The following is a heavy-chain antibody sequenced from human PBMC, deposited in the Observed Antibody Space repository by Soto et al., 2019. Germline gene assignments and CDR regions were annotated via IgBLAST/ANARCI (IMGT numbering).Heavy chain of an antibody. J-gene: IGHJ6*02. CDR2: IIPIFGTA. V-gene: IGHV1-69*13. CDR1: GGTFSSYA. CDR3: ARGLRIIMIEVVITPDYYYSVTDV. D-gene: IGHD3-22*01. Sequence: SVKVSCKASGGTFSSYAISWVRQAPGQGLEWMGGIIPIFGTANYAQKFQGRVTITADESTSTAYMELSSLRSEDTAVYYCARGLRIIMIEVVITPDYYYSVTDVWGQGTTVPVS.